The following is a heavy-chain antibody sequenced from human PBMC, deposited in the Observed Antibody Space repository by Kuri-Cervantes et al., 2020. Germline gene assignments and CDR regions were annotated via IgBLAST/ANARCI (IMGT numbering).Heavy chain of an antibody. CDR3: ARLRLTGYYNIPRGGLDY. Sequence: GGSLRLSCAASGFTFSSYGMHWVRQAPGKGLEWVAFIRYDGSNKYYADSVKGRFTISRDNSKNTLYLQMNSLRAEDTDVYYCARLRLTGYYNIPRGGLDYWGQGTLVTVSS. J-gene: IGHJ4*02. CDR2: IRYDGSNK. V-gene: IGHV3-30*02. CDR1: GFTFSSYG. D-gene: IGHD3-9*01.